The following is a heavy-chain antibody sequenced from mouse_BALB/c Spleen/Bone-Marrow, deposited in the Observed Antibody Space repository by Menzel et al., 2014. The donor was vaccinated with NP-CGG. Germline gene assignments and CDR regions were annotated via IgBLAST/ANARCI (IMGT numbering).Heavy chain of an antibody. CDR1: GYTFTSYY. V-gene: IGHV1S81*02. Sequence: VQLQQSGAALVKPGASVKLSCKASGYTFTSYYMYWVKQRPGQGLEWIGEINPSNGRTNCYEKFNNKATLTVDKSSSSAYMQLSSLASEDSAVYYCATLGDWGQGTLVTVSA. D-gene: IGHD4-1*01. CDR3: ATLGD. J-gene: IGHJ3*01. CDR2: INPSNGRT.